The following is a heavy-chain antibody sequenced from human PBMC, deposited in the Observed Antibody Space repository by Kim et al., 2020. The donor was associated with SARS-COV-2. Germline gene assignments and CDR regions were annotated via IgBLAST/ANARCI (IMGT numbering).Heavy chain of an antibody. CDR3: ARVGIVDAWGAFDV. CDR1: GFTSSTYW. J-gene: IGHJ3*01. D-gene: IGHD1-26*01. Sequence: GSLRLSCAASGFTSSTYWMHWVRQAPGKGLVWVSRVNGAGSSTAYADSVKGRFTISRDNAKNTLYLQMNSLRAEDTAVYYCARVGIVDAWGAFDVWGQGTMVTVSS. CDR2: VNGAGSST. V-gene: IGHV3-74*01.